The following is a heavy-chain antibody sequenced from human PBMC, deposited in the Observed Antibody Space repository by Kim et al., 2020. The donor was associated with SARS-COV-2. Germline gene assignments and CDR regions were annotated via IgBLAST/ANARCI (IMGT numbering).Heavy chain of an antibody. Sequence: GGSLRLSCAASGFTFSSYGMSWVRRAPGKGLQWVSAISGSGGSTYYADSVKGRFTISRDNSKNTLYLQMNSLRAEDTAVYYCAKGGCSGGSCYNIHYYYGLDVWGQGTTVTDSS. V-gene: IGHV3-23*01. CDR3: AKGGCSGGSCYNIHYYYGLDV. J-gene: IGHJ6*02. CDR1: GFTFSSYG. CDR2: ISGSGGST. D-gene: IGHD2-15*01.